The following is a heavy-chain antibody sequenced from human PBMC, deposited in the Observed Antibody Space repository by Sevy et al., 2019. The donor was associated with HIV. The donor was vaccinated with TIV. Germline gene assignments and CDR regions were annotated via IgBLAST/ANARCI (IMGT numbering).Heavy chain of an antibody. CDR1: GYSIRSGYY. J-gene: IGHJ3*02. CDR3: AAMSTVTKGDALDI. D-gene: IGHD4-17*01. V-gene: IGHV4-38-2*02. Sequence: SETLSLTCTISGYSIRSGYYWGWIRQPPGKGLEWIGSMYHSGTTYYNGSLKSRVTISADRSKNQFSLKLTSVTAADTAIYHCAAMSTVTKGDALDIWGQGTMVTVSS. CDR2: MYHSGTT.